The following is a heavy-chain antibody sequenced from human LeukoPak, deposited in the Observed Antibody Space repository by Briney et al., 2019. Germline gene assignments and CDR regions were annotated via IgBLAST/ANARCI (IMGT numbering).Heavy chain of an antibody. J-gene: IGHJ4*02. Sequence: SVKVSCKASGYTFTGYYMHWVRQAPGQGLEWMGWINPILGIANYAQKFQGRVTITADKSTSTAYMELSSLRSEDMAVYYCARADYFDYWGQGTLVTVSS. V-gene: IGHV1-69*10. CDR3: ARADYFDY. CDR1: GYTFTGYY. CDR2: INPILGIA.